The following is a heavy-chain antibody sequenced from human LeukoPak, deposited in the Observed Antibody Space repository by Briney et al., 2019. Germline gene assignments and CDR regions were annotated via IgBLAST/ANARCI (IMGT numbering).Heavy chain of an antibody. CDR2: INPNSGGT. Sequence: APVKVSCKASGYTFTGYYMHWVRQAPGQGLEWMGWINPNSGGTNYAQKFQGRVTMTRDTSISTAYMELSRLRSDDTAVYYCARPYYYDSSGYYPYYFDYWGQGTLVTVSS. CDR3: ARPYYYDSSGYYPYYFDY. J-gene: IGHJ4*02. V-gene: IGHV1-2*02. CDR1: GYTFTGYY. D-gene: IGHD3-22*01.